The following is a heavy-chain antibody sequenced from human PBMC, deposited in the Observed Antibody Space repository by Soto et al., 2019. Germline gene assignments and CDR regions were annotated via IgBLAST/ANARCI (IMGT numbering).Heavy chain of an antibody. V-gene: IGHV1-69*02. D-gene: IGHD2-2*01. CDR3: AKVGSTTSSNWFDP. Sequence: QVQLVQSGAEVQKPGSSVKLSCKASGGPFSSYHISWVRQAPGQGLEWVGRIIPILGRANNAQHFQGRVTITADTSTNTAYMELSSLTSEDTAVYYCAKVGSTTSSNWFDPWGHGTLVTVSS. CDR1: GGPFSSYH. CDR2: IIPILGRA. J-gene: IGHJ5*02.